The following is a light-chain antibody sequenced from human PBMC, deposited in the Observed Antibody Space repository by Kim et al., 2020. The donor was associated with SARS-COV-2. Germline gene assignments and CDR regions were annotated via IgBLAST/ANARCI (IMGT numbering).Light chain of an antibody. CDR1: KLGDKY. J-gene: IGLJ2*01. CDR2: QDS. Sequence: VSPGQTASITCSGDKLGDKYACWYQQKPGQSPVVVIQQDSKRPSGIPERFSGSNSGNTATLTISGTQAMDEADYYCQAWDSSTVVFGGGTQLTVL. V-gene: IGLV3-1*01. CDR3: QAWDSSTVV.